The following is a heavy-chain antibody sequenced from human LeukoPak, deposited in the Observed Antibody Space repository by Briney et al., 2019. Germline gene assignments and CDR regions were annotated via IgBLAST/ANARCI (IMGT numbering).Heavy chain of an antibody. CDR1: GYTFTGYY. J-gene: IGHJ6*02. V-gene: IGHV1-2*02. CDR3: ARVRQWLVREPLRYYGMDV. Sequence: ASVTVSCKASGYTFTGYYMHWVRQAPGQGLEWMGWINPNSGGTNYAQKFQGRVTMTRDTSISTAYMELSRLRSDDTAVYYCARVRQWLVREPLRYYGMDVWGQGTTVTVSS. D-gene: IGHD6-19*01. CDR2: INPNSGGT.